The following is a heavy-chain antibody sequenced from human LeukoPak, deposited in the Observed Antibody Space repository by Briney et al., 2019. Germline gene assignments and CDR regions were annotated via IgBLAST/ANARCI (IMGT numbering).Heavy chain of an antibody. CDR3: ATFPIVVVPAAEPRFDY. D-gene: IGHD2-2*01. CDR1: GHTLTELS. CDR2: FDPEDGET. Sequence: ASVKVSCKVSGHTLTELSMHWVRQAPGEGLEWMGGFDPEDGETIYAQKFQGRVTMTEDTSTDTAYMELSSLRSEDTAVYYCATFPIVVVPAAEPRFDYWGQGTLVTVSS. V-gene: IGHV1-24*01. J-gene: IGHJ4*02.